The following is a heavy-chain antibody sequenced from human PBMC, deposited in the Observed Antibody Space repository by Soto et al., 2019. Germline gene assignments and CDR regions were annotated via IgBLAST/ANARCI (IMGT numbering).Heavy chain of an antibody. Sequence: GGSLRLSCAASGFTFNTFDMTWVRQAPGKGLEWVSVIRGADGRTYYADSLKGRFTISRDNSKNTLFLQVTSLRVEDTAVYYCVKGAWCDDWGQGTLVTVSS. J-gene: IGHJ4*02. D-gene: IGHD6-19*01. CDR3: VKGAWCDD. V-gene: IGHV3-23*01. CDR1: GFTFNTFD. CDR2: IRGADGRT.